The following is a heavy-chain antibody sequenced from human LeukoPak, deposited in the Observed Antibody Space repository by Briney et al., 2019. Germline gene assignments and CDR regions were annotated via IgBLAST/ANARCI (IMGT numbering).Heavy chain of an antibody. V-gene: IGHV5-51*01. J-gene: IGHJ5*02. CDR1: GYSFTSYW. CDR3: ARQDRMVRGATFDHWFDP. CDR2: IYPGDSDT. Sequence: GESLKISCKGSGYSFTSYWIGWVRQMPGKGLEWMGIIYPGDSDTRYSPSFQGQVTISADKSISTAYLQWSSLKASDTAMYYCARQDRMVRGATFDHWFDPWGQGTLVTVSS. D-gene: IGHD3-10*01.